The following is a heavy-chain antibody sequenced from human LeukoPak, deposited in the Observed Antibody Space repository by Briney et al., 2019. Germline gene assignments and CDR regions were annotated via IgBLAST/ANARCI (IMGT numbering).Heavy chain of an antibody. CDR2: IWYDGSNK. CDR3: ARGHTYYYGSGSSDAFDI. CDR1: GFTVSSYG. D-gene: IGHD3-10*01. V-gene: IGHV3-33*01. J-gene: IGHJ3*02. Sequence: GGSLRLSCAASGFTVSSYGMQWVRQAPGKGLEGVAVIWYDGSNKYYADSVKGRFNISRDNSKNTLYLQMNSLRADDTAVYYCARGHTYYYGSGSSDAFDIWGQGTMVTVSS.